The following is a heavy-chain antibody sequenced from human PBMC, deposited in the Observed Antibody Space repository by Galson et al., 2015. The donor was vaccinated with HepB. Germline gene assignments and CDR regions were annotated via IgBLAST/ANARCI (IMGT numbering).Heavy chain of an antibody. J-gene: IGHJ5*02. V-gene: IGHV1-46*01. CDR3: AGAPTNYGDYILTYDP. CDR1: GYTFTNYL. D-gene: IGHD4-17*01. CDR2: INPSGTSA. Sequence: SVKVSCKASGYTFTNYLMHWVRQAPGQGLEWMGIINPSGTSASYPQKFQGRVTMTRDTSTNTVYMELSSLRSQDTAVYFCAGAPTNYGDYILTYDPWGQGTLVTVSA.